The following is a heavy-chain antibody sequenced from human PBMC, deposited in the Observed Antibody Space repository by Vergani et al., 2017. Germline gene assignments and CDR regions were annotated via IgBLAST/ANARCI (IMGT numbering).Heavy chain of an antibody. CDR2: INPNSGGT. D-gene: IGHD1-14*01. Sequence: QVQLVQSGAEVKKPGASVKVSCKASGYTFTGYYMHWVRQAPGQGLAWMGWINPNSGGTNYAQKFQGRVTMTRDTSIRTAYMELSRLRSDDTAVYYCARRPSNRNWYFDLWGRGPLVTVSS. V-gene: IGHV1-2*02. CDR1: GYTFTGYY. CDR3: ARRPSNRNWYFDL. J-gene: IGHJ2*01.